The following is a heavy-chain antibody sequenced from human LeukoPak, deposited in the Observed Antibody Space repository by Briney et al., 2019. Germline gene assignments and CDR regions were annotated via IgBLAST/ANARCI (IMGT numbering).Heavy chain of an antibody. CDR2: IHYCGST. V-gene: IGHV4-59*01. Sequence: SETLSLTCTVSGGSISSYYWSWIRQPPGKGLEWIGYIHYCGSTNYNPSLNSRVTISVDTSKNQFSLKLSSVTAADTAVYYCARTPYGSGRRNAFDIWGQGTMVTVSS. CDR3: ARTPYGSGRRNAFDI. D-gene: IGHD3-10*01. CDR1: GGSISSYY. J-gene: IGHJ3*02.